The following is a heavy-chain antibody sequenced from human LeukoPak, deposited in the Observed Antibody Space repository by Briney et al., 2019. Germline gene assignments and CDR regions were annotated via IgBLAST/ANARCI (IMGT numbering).Heavy chain of an antibody. CDR1: GFTLSVYW. V-gene: IGHV3-7*01. CDR3: ARILTNYPGWYFDL. J-gene: IGHJ2*01. D-gene: IGHD4/OR15-4a*01. CDR2: IRQDGGEI. Sequence: GGSLRLSCAASGFTLSVYWMGWVRQIPGKGLEWVANIRQDGGEIYYVDSVKGRFTISRDNAKNSLYLEVNSLRAEGTALYYCARILTNYPGWYFDLWGRGTLVTVSS.